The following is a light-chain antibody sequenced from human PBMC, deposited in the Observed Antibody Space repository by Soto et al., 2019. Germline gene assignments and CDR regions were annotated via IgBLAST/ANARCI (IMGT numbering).Light chain of an antibody. Sequence: VLTQKKGTLSLSRGERSTLCWRRSQTVRNNYLPWYHQKPGQAPRLLIYDASSRATGIPDRFSGGGSGTDFTLTISRLEPEDCAGYYCQVSSSHLLTFGGGSK. CDR2: DAS. J-gene: IGKJ4*01. V-gene: IGKV3-20*01. CDR3: QVSSSHLLT. CDR1: QTVRNNY.